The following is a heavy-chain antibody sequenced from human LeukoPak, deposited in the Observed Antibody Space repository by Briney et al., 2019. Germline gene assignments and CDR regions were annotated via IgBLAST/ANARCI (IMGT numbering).Heavy chain of an antibody. CDR3: ARVNSGSYGGGIDY. CDR1: GYTFTGYY. J-gene: IGHJ4*02. CDR2: INPNSGGT. Sequence: GASVKVSCKASGYTFTGYYMHWVRQAPGQGLEWMGRINPNSGGTNYAQKFQGRVTMTRDTSISTAYMELSSLRSDDTAVYYCARVNSGSYGGGIDYWGQGTLVTVSS. D-gene: IGHD1-26*01. V-gene: IGHV1-2*06.